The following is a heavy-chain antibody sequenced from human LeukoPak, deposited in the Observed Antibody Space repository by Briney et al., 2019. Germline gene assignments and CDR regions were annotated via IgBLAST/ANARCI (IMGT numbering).Heavy chain of an antibody. J-gene: IGHJ4*02. CDR1: GGSISSGSYY. Sequence: TLSLTCTVSGGSISSGSYYWSWIRQPAGKGLEWIGRIYTSGSTNYNPSLKSRVTISVDTSKNQFSLKLSSVTAADTAVYYCARTLTREAFFDYWGQGTLVTVSS. CDR2: IYTSGST. CDR3: ARTLTREAFFDY. V-gene: IGHV4-61*02.